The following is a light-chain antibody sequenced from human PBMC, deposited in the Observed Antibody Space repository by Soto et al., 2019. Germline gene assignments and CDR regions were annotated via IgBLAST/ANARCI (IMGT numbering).Light chain of an antibody. J-gene: IGLJ2*01. CDR3: CSYAGGSTVL. V-gene: IGLV2-23*01. CDR2: EGN. CDR1: SSDIGSYNL. Sequence: QSALTQPASVSGSPGQSITISCTGTSSDIGSYNLVSWYQQHPGKAPKLMIYEGNKRPSGVSERFSGSKSGNTASLTISGLQAEDEAVYYFCSYAGGSTVLFGGGTKLTVL.